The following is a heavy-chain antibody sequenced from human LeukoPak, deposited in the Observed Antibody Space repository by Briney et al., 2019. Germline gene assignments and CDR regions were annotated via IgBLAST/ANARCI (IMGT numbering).Heavy chain of an antibody. D-gene: IGHD3-22*01. Sequence: SETLSLICTVSGGSISSHYWSWIRQPAGKGLEWIGRIYTSGSTNYNPSLKSRVTMSVDTSKNQFSLKLSSVTAADTAVYYCARVIHGYYYDSSGYYISSGYFDYWGQGTLVTVSS. CDR2: IYTSGST. J-gene: IGHJ4*02. V-gene: IGHV4-4*07. CDR1: GGSISSHY. CDR3: ARVIHGYYYDSSGYYISSGYFDY.